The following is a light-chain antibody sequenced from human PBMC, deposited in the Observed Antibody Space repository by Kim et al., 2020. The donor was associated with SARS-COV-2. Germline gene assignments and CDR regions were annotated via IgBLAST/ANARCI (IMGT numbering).Light chain of an antibody. J-gene: IGKJ1*01. V-gene: IGKV1-5*03. CDR1: QSISSW. Sequence: ASVGERVTIPCRASQSISSWLAWYQQKPGKAPKLLIYKASSLESWVPSRFSGSGSGTEFTLTISILQPDDFATYYCQQYNSYPWTFGQGTKLDIK. CDR3: QQYNSYPWT. CDR2: KAS.